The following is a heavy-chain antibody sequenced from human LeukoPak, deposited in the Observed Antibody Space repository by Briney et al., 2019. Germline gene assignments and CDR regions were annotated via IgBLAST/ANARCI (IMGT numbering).Heavy chain of an antibody. CDR2: ISCSGGST. J-gene: IGHJ4*02. Sequence: GGSLRLSCAASGFTFSIYAMSWVRQAPGKGLEWVSAISCSGGSTYYADSVKGRFTISRDNSKNTLYLQMNSLRSEDTAVYYWAIFSSITARSRHDRNFDHWGQGTLVTVSS. D-gene: IGHD6-6*01. CDR1: GFTFSIYA. V-gene: IGHV3-23*01. CDR3: AIFSSITARSRHDRNFDH.